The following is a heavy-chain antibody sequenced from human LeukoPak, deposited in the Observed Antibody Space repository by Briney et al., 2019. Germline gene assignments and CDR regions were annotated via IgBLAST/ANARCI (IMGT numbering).Heavy chain of an antibody. CDR3: ATTYCGGGCYYQTHDAFDI. D-gene: IGHD2-21*01. CDR2: IIPIFGTA. J-gene: IGHJ3*02. Sequence: SVKVSCKASGGTFSSYAISWVRQAPGQGLEWMGGIIPIFGTANYAQKFQGRVTITADESTSTAYMELSSLRSEDTAVYYCATTYCGGGCYYQTHDAFDIWGQGTMVTVSS. V-gene: IGHV1-69*01. CDR1: GGTFSSYA.